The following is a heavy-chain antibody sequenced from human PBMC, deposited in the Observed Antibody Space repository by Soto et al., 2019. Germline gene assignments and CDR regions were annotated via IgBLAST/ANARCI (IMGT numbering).Heavy chain of an antibody. CDR3: ARFYDSSGYPIPLDY. CDR2: ISAYNGNT. Sequence: SVKVSCKASGYTFTSYGISWVRQAPGQRLEWMGWISAYNGNTNYAQKLQGRVTMTTDTSTSTAYMELRSLRSDDTAVYYCARFYDSSGYPIPLDYWGQGTLVTSPQ. J-gene: IGHJ4*02. V-gene: IGHV1-18*01. D-gene: IGHD3-22*01. CDR1: GYTFTSYG.